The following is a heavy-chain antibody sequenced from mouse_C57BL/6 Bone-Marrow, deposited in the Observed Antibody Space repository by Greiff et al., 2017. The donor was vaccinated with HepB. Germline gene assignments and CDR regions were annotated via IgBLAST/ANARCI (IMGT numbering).Heavy chain of an antibody. CDR1: GYSITSGYY. CDR3: AREGTGDYFDV. CDR2: ISYDGSN. J-gene: IGHJ2*01. D-gene: IGHD4-1*01. Sequence: EVQLQESGPGLVKPSQSLTLTCSVSGYSITSGYYWNWIRQFPGNKLEWMGYISYDGSNNSNPTLKNRIAITRDTSKNQFFLKLYYVTTEDTATYFSAREGTGDYFDVWGQGTTLTVSS. V-gene: IGHV3-6*01.